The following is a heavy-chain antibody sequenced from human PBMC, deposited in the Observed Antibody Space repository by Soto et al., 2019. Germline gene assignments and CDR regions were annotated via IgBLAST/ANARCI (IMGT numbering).Heavy chain of an antibody. CDR1: GFTFSSYA. CDR2: ISGSGGST. V-gene: IGHV3-23*01. J-gene: IGHJ4*02. Sequence: PGGSLRLSCAASGFTFSSYAMSWVRQAPGKGLEWVSGISGSGGSTYYADSVKGRFTISRDNSKNTLYLQMNSLTAADTAVYYCARFPRRGSSQAYWGRGTLVTVSS. CDR3: ARFPRRGSSQAY. D-gene: IGHD6-13*01.